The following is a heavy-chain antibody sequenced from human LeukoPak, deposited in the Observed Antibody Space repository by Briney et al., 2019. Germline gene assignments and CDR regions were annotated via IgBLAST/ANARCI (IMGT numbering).Heavy chain of an antibody. CDR1: GFTFSDYY. Sequence: GGSLRLSCAASGFTFSDYYMSWIRQAPGKGLEWVSYISSSGSTIYYADSVKGRFTISRDNSKNTLYLQMNSLRAEDTAVYYCARDRATTGPPDYFQHWGQGTLVTVSS. D-gene: IGHD1-26*01. V-gene: IGHV3-11*04. CDR3: ARDRATTGPPDYFQH. J-gene: IGHJ1*01. CDR2: ISSSGSTI.